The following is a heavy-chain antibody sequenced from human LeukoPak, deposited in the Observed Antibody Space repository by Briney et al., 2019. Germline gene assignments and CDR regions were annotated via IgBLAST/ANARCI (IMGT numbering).Heavy chain of an antibody. CDR3: ASGMRVGPNI. CDR1: GFTFSSYA. J-gene: IGHJ4*02. CDR2: ISYDGSNK. D-gene: IGHD1-26*01. V-gene: IGHV3-30-3*01. Sequence: GGSLRLSCAASGFTFSSYAMHWVRQAPGKGLEWVAVISYDGSNKYYADSVKGRFTISRDNSKNTLYLQMNSLRAEDTAVYYCASGMRVGPNIWGQGTLVTVSS.